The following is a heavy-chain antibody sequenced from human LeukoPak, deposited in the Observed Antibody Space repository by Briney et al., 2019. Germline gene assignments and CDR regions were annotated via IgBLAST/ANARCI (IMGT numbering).Heavy chain of an antibody. CDR1: RFTFSSYE. D-gene: IGHD3-9*01. CDR2: IDSGAGSI. J-gene: IGHJ4*02. CDR3: ARRPTGYDFDY. Sequence: GGSLRLSCAASRFTFSSYEMKWVRQAPGKGLEWVSYIDSGAGSIYYADSVKGRFTTSRDNAKNSLYLQMNSLRAEDTAVYYCARRPTGYDFDYWGQGTLVTVSS. V-gene: IGHV3-48*03.